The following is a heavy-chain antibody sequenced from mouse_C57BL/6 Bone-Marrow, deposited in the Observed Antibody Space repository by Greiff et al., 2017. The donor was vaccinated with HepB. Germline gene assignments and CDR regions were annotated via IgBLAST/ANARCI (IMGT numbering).Heavy chain of an antibody. D-gene: IGHD1-1*01. Sequence: QVQLQQPGAELVKPGASVKMSCKASGYTFTSYWITWVKQRPGQGLEWIGDVYPGSGSTNYNEKFKSKATLTVDTSSSTAYMQLSSLTSEDSAVYYCARRYYGSSWYFDVWGTGTTVTVSS. CDR1: GYTFTSYW. CDR3: ARRYYGSSWYFDV. J-gene: IGHJ1*03. V-gene: IGHV1-55*01. CDR2: VYPGSGST.